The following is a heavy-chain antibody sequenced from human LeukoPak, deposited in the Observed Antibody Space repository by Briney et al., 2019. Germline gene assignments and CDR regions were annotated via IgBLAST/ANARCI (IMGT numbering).Heavy chain of an antibody. CDR1: GYTFTSYD. V-gene: IGHV1-8*01. J-gene: IGHJ3*02. Sequence: ASVKVSCKASGYTFTSYDFNWVRQATGQGLEWMGWMNPNSGNTGYAQKFQGRVTMTRNTSISTAYMELSSLRSEDTAVYYCARAPVFPDAFDIWGQGTMVTVSS. CDR3: ARAPVFPDAFDI. D-gene: IGHD3-10*02. CDR2: MNPNSGNT.